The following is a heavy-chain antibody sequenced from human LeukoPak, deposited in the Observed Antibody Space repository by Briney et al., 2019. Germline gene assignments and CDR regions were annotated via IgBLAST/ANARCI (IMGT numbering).Heavy chain of an antibody. Sequence: GGSLRLSCAASGFAFSSYAMTWVRQAPGKGLEWVSGIGSGSGGRTYYADSVKGRFTISRDNAKNSLYLQMNSLRAEDTAVYYCASGMRVGPNIWGQGTLVTVSS. D-gene: IGHD1-26*01. CDR3: ASGMRVGPNI. CDR2: IGSGSGGRT. CDR1: GFAFSSYA. J-gene: IGHJ4*02. V-gene: IGHV3-23*01.